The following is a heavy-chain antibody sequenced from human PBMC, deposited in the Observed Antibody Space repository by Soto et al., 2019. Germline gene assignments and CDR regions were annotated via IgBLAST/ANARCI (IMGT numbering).Heavy chain of an antibody. CDR3: ARSGDNYTLLDY. Sequence: GGSLRLSCAASGFTFNEYYMSWIRQAPGKGLEWISYSSNSGTFARYADSVKGRFSISRDNAKNSLYLQINSLRGDDTAIYYCARSGDNYTLLDYWGQGTPVTVSS. CDR1: GFTFNEYY. V-gene: IGHV3-11*06. D-gene: IGHD1-1*01. CDR2: SSNSGTFA. J-gene: IGHJ4*02.